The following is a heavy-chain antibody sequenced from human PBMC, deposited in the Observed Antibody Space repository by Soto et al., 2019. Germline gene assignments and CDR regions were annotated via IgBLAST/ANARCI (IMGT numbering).Heavy chain of an antibody. V-gene: IGHV3-48*02. CDR1: GFTFSSYS. CDR3: ARVPLRNPLVYFDY. CDR2: ISSSSSTI. J-gene: IGHJ4*02. Sequence: GGSLRLSCAASGFTFSSYSMNWVRHAPGKGLEWVSYISSSSSTIYYADSVKGRFTISRDNAKNSLYLQMNSLRDEDTAVYYCARVPLRNPLVYFDYWGQGTLVTVSS. D-gene: IGHD3-3*01.